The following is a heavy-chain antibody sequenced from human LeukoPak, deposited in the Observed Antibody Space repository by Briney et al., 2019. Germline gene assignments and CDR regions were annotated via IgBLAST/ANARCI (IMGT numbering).Heavy chain of an antibody. CDR2: INPNSGGT. CDR3: ARASGYSYAKYYFDY. J-gene: IGHJ4*02. Sequence: GASVKVSCKASGYTFTGYYMHWVRQAPGQGLEWMGWINPNSGGTNYAQKFQGRVTMTRDTSISTAYMELSRLRSDDTAVYYCARASGYSYAKYYFDYWGQGTLVTASS. CDR1: GYTFTGYY. D-gene: IGHD5-18*01. V-gene: IGHV1-2*02.